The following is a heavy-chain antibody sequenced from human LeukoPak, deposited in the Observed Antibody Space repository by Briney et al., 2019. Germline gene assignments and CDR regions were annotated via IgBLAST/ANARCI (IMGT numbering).Heavy chain of an antibody. CDR2: IYHSGST. CDR1: GGSISSGGYS. J-gene: IGHJ6*02. Sequence: PSETLSLTCAVSGGSISSGGYSWSWIRQPPGKGLEWIGYIYHSGSTYYNPSLKGRVTISVDRSKNQFSLKLSSVTAADTAVYYCARARRIYYGMDVWGQGTTVTVSS. CDR3: ARARRIYYGMDV. V-gene: IGHV4-30-2*01. D-gene: IGHD1-14*01.